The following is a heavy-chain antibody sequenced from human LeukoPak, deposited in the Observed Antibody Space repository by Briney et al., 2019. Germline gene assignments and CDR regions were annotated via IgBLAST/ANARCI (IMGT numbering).Heavy chain of an antibody. J-gene: IGHJ4*02. V-gene: IGHV1-2*02. Sequence: ASVKVSCKASGYTFTGYYMHWVRQAPGQGLEWMGWINPNSGGTNYAQKFQGRVTMTRDTSISTAYMELSRLRSDDTAVYYCARTDVLRFLEWLSHFDYWGQGTLVTVSS. CDR1: GYTFTGYY. CDR3: ARTDVLRFLEWLSHFDY. CDR2: INPNSGGT. D-gene: IGHD3-3*01.